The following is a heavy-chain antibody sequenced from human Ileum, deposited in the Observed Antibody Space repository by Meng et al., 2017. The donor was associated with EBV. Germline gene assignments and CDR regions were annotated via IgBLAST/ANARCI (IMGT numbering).Heavy chain of an antibody. Sequence: QVQLQQWGAGLLNPSETLSLTCAVYGGSFSGYYWTWIRQPPGKGLEWIGEINHSGSTNYNPSLKSRVTISVDKNRFSLKLSSVTAADTAVYYCARGFYTYGSSCFDYWGQGTLVTVSS. CDR3: ARGFYTYGSSCFDY. V-gene: IGHV4-34*01. CDR1: GGSFSGYY. CDR2: INHSGST. D-gene: IGHD6-13*01. J-gene: IGHJ4*02.